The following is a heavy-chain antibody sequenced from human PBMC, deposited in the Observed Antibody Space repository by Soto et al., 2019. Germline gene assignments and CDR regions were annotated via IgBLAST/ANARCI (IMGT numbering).Heavy chain of an antibody. CDR1: GYTFTSYA. V-gene: IGHV1-3*01. Sequence: ASVKVSFKASGYTFTSYAMHWVRQAPGQRLEWMGWINAGNGNTKYSQKFQGGVTITRDTSASTAYMELSSLRSEDTAVYYCARVAHYYDSSGYWPYWGQGTLVTVSS. J-gene: IGHJ4*02. D-gene: IGHD3-22*01. CDR2: INAGNGNT. CDR3: ARVAHYYDSSGYWPY.